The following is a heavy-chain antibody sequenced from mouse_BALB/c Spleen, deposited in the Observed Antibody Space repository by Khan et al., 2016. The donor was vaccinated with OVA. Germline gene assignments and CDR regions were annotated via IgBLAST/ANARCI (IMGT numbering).Heavy chain of an antibody. CDR2: IYPGDGNT. Sequence: QVQLQQSGAELARPGASVKLSCKASGYTFTSYWMQWVKQRPGQGLKWIGAIYPGDGNTRYTQKFKGKATLTADKSSSTAYMELSSLASEDSAVYYCARGGITTGDFDFWGQGTTLTVSS. D-gene: IGHD2-4*01. J-gene: IGHJ2*01. CDR3: ARGGITTGDFDF. CDR1: GYTFTSYW. V-gene: IGHV1-87*01.